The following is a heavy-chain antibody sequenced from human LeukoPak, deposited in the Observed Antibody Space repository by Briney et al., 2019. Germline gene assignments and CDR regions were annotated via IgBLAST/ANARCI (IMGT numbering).Heavy chain of an antibody. J-gene: IGHJ4*02. CDR2: IYYSGST. CDR3: AREGGSGSYGIDY. CDR1: GGSISSYY. Sequence: SETLSLTCTVSGGSISSYYWSWIRQPPGKGLEWIGYIYYSGSTNYNPSLKSRVTISVDTSRNQFSLKLNSVTAADTAVYYCAREGGSGSYGIDYWGQGTLVTVSS. D-gene: IGHD3-10*01. V-gene: IGHV4-59*01.